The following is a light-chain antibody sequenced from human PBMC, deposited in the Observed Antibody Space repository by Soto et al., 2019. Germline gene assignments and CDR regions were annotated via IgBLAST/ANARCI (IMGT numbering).Light chain of an antibody. J-gene: IGKJ2*01. V-gene: IGKV3-20*01. CDR2: AAS. CDR3: QQYGSSPPYT. CDR1: QNVGRNY. Sequence: EIVLTQSPGTLSLSPGERATLSCRASQNVGRNYVAWYQQKPGQAPRLLIFAASGRVTGIPDRFSGSGSGTDFTLTITRLEPEDFAPYFCQQYGSSPPYTFGQGTTLEIK.